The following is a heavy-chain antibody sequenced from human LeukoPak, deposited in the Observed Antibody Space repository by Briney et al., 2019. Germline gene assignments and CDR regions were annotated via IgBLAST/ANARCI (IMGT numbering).Heavy chain of an antibody. V-gene: IGHV4-39*07. J-gene: IGHJ3*02. CDR3: ARGPYSYDSSGAFDI. CDR1: GGSISSSSYY. CDR2: IYYSGST. Sequence: SETLSLTCTVFGGSISSSSYYWGWIRQPPGKGLEWIGSIYYSGSTYYNPSLKSRVTISVDTSKNQFSLKLSSVTAADTAVYFCARGPYSYDSSGAFDIWGQGTMVTVSS. D-gene: IGHD3-22*01.